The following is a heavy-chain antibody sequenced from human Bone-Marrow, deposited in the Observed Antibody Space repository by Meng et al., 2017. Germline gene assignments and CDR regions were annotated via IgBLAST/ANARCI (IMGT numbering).Heavy chain of an antibody. CDR3: ARTYDSAYRRSFAFDI. Sequence: SGPTLVKPTHTLTLTCTFSGFSLSTSGMCVSWIRQPPGKALESLALIDWDDDKYYSTSLKTRLTISKDTSENQVVHTMTNMDPVDTATYYCARTYDSAYRRSFAFDIWGQGTMVTVSS. J-gene: IGHJ3*02. V-gene: IGHV2-70*01. D-gene: IGHD3-16*02. CDR2: IDWDDDK. CDR1: GFSLSTSGMC.